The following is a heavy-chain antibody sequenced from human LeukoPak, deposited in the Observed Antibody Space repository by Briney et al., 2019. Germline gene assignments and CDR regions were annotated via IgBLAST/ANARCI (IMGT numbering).Heavy chain of an antibody. Sequence: SVKVSCKASGGTFSSYAISWVRQAPGQGLEWMGGIIPIFGTANYAQKFQGRVTITADESTSTAYMELSSLRSEDTAVYYRARASEEMATNAVFDYWGQGTLVTVSS. J-gene: IGHJ4*02. CDR2: IIPIFGTA. D-gene: IGHD5-24*01. V-gene: IGHV1-69*13. CDR3: ARASEEMATNAVFDY. CDR1: GGTFSSYA.